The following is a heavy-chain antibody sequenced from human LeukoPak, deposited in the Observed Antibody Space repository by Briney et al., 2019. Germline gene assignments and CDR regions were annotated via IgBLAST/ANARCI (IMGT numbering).Heavy chain of an antibody. D-gene: IGHD2-8*01. CDR2: IYYSGST. V-gene: IGHV4-39*07. CDR3: ARDVRYCTNGVCYAWFDP. Sequence: PSETLSLTCTVSGGSISSSSYYWGWIRQPPGKGLEWIGSIYYSGSTYYNPSLKSRVTISVDTSKNQFSLKLSSVTAADTAVYYCARDVRYCTNGVCYAWFDPWGQGTLVTVSS. J-gene: IGHJ5*02. CDR1: GGSISSSSYY.